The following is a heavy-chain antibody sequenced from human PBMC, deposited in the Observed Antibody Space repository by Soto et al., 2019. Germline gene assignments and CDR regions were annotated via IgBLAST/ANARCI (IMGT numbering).Heavy chain of an antibody. CDR3: ARGLYYYDSSGYWGY. D-gene: IGHD3-22*01. CDR1: GFTISSYS. V-gene: IGHV3-48*02. Sequence: WGSMRVSCAASGFTISSYSMNWVSQAPGKGLEWVSYISSSSSTIYYADSVKGRFTISRDNAKNSLYLQMNSLRDEDTAVYYCARGLYYYDSSGYWGYWGQGTLVTVSS. CDR2: ISSSSSTI. J-gene: IGHJ4*02.